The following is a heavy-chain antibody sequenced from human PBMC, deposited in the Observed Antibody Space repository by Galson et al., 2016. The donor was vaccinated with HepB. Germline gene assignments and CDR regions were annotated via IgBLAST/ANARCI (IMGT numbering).Heavy chain of an antibody. V-gene: IGHV3-7*03. CDR1: GFTFSTFW. CDR2: IKQDGSGK. CDR3: MSYSDSWYSGS. Sequence: SLRLSCAASGFTFSTFWMTWVRQAPGKGLAWVANIKQDGSGKYYVDSVKGRFTISRDNAKNSVYRQMNSLRGDDTAVYYCMSYSDSWYSGSWGQGTLVTVSS. J-gene: IGHJ5*02. D-gene: IGHD6-13*01.